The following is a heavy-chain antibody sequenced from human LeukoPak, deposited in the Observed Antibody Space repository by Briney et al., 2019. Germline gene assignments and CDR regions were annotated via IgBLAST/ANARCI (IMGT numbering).Heavy chain of an antibody. D-gene: IGHD6-25*01. J-gene: IGHJ4*02. V-gene: IGHV5-51*01. CDR2: IYPRDSDT. CDR1: GYIYTSYW. Sequence: GESLKISCNSSGYIYTSYWIGWVRQMPGQGLEWLGIIYPRDSDTRYSPSFQGQVTISVDTSIDTAYLQWSSVRASDTAMYYCARLLAAPYYINYWGQGTLVTVSS. CDR3: ARLLAAPYYINY.